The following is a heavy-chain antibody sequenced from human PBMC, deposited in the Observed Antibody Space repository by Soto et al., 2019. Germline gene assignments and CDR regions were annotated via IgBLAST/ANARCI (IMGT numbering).Heavy chain of an antibody. V-gene: IGHV4-59*01. D-gene: IGHD4-17*01. Sequence: SETLSLTCTVSSGSISNYFWSWIRQPPGKGLEWIGYIYYSGTTRYNPSLQSRVTISIDTSRNQFSLKLTSVTAADTAVYYCARIYGDYDDYFDYWGRGTLFTVSS. J-gene: IGHJ4*02. CDR1: SGSISNYF. CDR3: ARIYGDYDDYFDY. CDR2: IYYSGTT.